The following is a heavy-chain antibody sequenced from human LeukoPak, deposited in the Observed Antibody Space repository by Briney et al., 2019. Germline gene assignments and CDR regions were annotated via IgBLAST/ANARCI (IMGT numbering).Heavy chain of an antibody. CDR2: ISSSAATT. CDR3: ARDRGSTVTTVGD. Sequence: PGGSLKLSCITTGFSFSDYYIMWMRQAPGKGPEWVAHISSSAATTLYADSVKGRFTVSRDNAKNSLYLEMTSLRAEDTAVYYCARDRGSTVTTVGDWGQGTLVTVSS. CDR1: GFSFSDYY. V-gene: IGHV3-11*04. J-gene: IGHJ4*02. D-gene: IGHD4-17*01.